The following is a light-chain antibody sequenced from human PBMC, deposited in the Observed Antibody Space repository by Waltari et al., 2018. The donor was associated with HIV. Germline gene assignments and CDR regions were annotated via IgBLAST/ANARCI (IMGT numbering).Light chain of an antibody. J-gene: IGLJ2*01. Sequence: QSALTQPRSVSGSPGQSVTLSCTGTSSAVGGYNYVSWDQQHPAKAPKLMIYNFIKRPSGVPARFSGSKSCNTASLTISGLQAEDEADYYCCSYAGSYTLVFGGGTKLTVL. CDR1: SSAVGGYNY. V-gene: IGLV2-11*01. CDR3: CSYAGSYTLV. CDR2: NFI.